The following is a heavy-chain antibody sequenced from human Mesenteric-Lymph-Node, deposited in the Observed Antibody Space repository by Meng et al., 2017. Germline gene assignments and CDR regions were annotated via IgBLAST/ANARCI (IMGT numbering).Heavy chain of an antibody. J-gene: IGHJ4*02. Sequence: EVPLCGSGVGLGLPGGALGLSRAASGLTFSSYSMNWVRQVPGKGPEWVSHISGDGSTTYYADSVKGRFTVSRDNSKNTLYLQMNSLRAEDTALYYCAKAKYCSVGICPFDYWGQGTLVTVSS. CDR3: AKAKYCSVGICPFDY. V-gene: IGHV3-23*01. D-gene: IGHD2-15*01. CDR2: ISGDGSTT. CDR1: GLTFSSYS.